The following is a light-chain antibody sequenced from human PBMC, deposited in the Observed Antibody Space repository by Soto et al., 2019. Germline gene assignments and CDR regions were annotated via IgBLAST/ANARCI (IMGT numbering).Light chain of an antibody. CDR3: QQNYRDTPWT. Sequence: DIQMTQSPSSLSASVGDRVTITCQASQDISSYLNWFQQKPGKAPKLLIFDASNLQTGVPSRFSGSGSGTDFTLTISSLQPEDFASYYCQQNYRDTPWTFGQGTKVDIK. CDR2: DAS. CDR1: QDISSY. V-gene: IGKV1-33*01. J-gene: IGKJ1*01.